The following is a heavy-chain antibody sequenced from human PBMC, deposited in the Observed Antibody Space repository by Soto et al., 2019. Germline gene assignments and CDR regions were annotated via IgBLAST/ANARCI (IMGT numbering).Heavy chain of an antibody. J-gene: IGHJ4*02. Sequence: GVSLRLSCAASGFTFSSYAMTWVRMAPGKGLEWVSSISGGGTTTYYADSVKGRFTISRDKSKNTLYLQMHSLTADDTAIYYCAKRISGCYGHFDYWGQGSLVTGSS. CDR2: ISGGGTTT. CDR3: AKRISGCYGHFDY. V-gene: IGHV3-23*01. D-gene: IGHD6-19*01. CDR1: GFTFSSYA.